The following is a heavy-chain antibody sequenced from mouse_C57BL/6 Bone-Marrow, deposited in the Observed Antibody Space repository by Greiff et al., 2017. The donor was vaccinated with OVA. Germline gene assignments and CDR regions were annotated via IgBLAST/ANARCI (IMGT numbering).Heavy chain of an antibody. V-gene: IGHV7-3*01. CDR3: ARYVGGYFDY. Sequence: VVESGGGLVQPGGSLSLSCAASGFTFTDYYMSWVRQPPGKALEWLGFIRNKANGYTTEYSASVKGRFTISRDNSQSILYLQMNALRAEDSATYYCARYVGGYFDYWGQGTTLTVSS. CDR1: GFTFTDYY. J-gene: IGHJ2*01. CDR2: IRNKANGYTT. D-gene: IGHD3-3*01.